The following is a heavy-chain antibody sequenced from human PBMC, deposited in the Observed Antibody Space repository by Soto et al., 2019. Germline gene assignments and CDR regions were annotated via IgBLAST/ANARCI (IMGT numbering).Heavy chain of an antibody. CDR2: INPSGGST. CDR1: GYTFTSYY. V-gene: IGHV1-46*01. J-gene: IGHJ4*02. D-gene: IGHD2-2*02. CDR3: ARRVEYCSSTSCYMPFDY. Sequence: ASVKVSCKASGYTFTSYYMHWVRQAPGQGLEWMGIINPSGGSTSYAQKFQGRVTITRDTSASTAYMELSSLRSEDTAVYYCARRVEYCSSTSCYMPFDYWGQGTLVTVSS.